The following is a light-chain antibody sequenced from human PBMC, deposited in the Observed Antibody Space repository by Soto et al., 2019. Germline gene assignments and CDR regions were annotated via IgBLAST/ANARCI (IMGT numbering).Light chain of an antibody. CDR2: GAS. Sequence: IVMTQSPATLSASPGEKVILSCTTSQSVGNDLAWYQEKPGQAPRLLIYGASTRATGFPPRFSGSGSGTEFTLTISILQPDDFATYYCQQYNSYSRTFGQGTKVDIK. CDR1: QSVGND. V-gene: IGKV3-15*01. CDR3: QQYNSYSRT. J-gene: IGKJ1*01.